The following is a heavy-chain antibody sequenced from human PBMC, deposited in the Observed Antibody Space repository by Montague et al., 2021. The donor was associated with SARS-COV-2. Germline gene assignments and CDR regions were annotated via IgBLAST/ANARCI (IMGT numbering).Heavy chain of an antibody. Sequence: SETLSLTCAVYGGSSSGYYWSWIRQPPGKGLEWIGEINHSGSTNYNPSLKSRVTISVDTSKNQFSLKLSSVTAADTAVYYCARGRRIGARSSEGYFDLWGRGTLVTVSS. CDR2: INHSGST. CDR3: ARGRRIGARSSEGYFDL. V-gene: IGHV4-34*01. CDR1: GGSSSGYY. D-gene: IGHD6-6*01. J-gene: IGHJ2*01.